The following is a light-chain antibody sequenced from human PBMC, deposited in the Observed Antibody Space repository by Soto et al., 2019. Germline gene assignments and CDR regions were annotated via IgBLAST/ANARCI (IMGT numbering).Light chain of an antibody. J-gene: IGLJ1*01. Sequence: QSALTQPASVSGSPGQSITISCTGTSSDVGSYNLVSWYRQHPGKAPKLMVSEVTKRPSGVSSRVSGSNSGNTASLTISGLQAEDETDYYCCSYAGTSTYYVFGTGTKVTVL. CDR2: EVT. V-gene: IGLV2-23*02. CDR3: CSYAGTSTYYV. CDR1: SSDVGSYNL.